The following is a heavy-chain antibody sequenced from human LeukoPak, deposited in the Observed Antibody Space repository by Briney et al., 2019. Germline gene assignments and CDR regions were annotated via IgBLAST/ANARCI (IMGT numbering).Heavy chain of an antibody. CDR3: ARSLGDYG. D-gene: IGHD4-17*01. Sequence: GGSLRLSCAASGFTFSTYWMSWVRQAPGVGLEWVANIKPDGSGKYHVASVKGRFTISRDNAKNSLHLQMNSLRAEDTAVYYCARSLGDYGWGQGTLVTVSS. V-gene: IGHV3-7*04. J-gene: IGHJ4*02. CDR1: GFTFSTYW. CDR2: IKPDGSGK.